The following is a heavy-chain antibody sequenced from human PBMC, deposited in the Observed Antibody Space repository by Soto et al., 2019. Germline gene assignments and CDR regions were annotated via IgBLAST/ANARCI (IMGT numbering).Heavy chain of an antibody. J-gene: IGHJ6*02. V-gene: IGHV1-69*13. D-gene: IGHD2-2*01. CDR3: ARVLGYCSSTSCYGDYYYYYYGMDV. CDR1: VVTFSSYA. CDR2: IIPIFDTA. Sequence: AVKVSCKATVVTFSSYANSKMRKAPGQRLECMGGIIPIFDTANYAQKCQGRVTITADESTSTAYMELSSLRSEDTAVYYCARVLGYCSSTSCYGDYYYYYYGMDVWGQGTTVTVSS.